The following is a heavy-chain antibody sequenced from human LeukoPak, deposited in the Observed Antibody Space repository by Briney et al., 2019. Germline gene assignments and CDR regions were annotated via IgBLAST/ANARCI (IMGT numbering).Heavy chain of an antibody. J-gene: IGHJ4*02. D-gene: IGHD2-8*02. V-gene: IGHV4-4*08. CDR1: GDSVTSYY. CDR3: ARLDCTGDGCYNH. CDR2: VSADGTT. Sequence: PSETLSLTCSVSGDSVTSYYWSWIRQPPGKGLEWIGYVSADGTTNYSPSLRSRVIMSVDTAKNHISLSLTSLTAADTAIYYCARLDCTGDGCYNHWGQGTLVTVSS.